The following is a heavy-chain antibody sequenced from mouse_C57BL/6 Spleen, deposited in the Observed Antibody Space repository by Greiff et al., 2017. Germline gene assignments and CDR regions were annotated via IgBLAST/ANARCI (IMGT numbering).Heavy chain of an antibody. D-gene: IGHD2-4*01. CDR3: ARGEGGYDYDYYAMDY. Sequence: VQLQQSGAELVKPGASVKLSCKASGYTFTSYWMHWVKQRPGQGLEWIGMIHPNSGSTNYNEKFKSKATLTVDKSSSTAYMQLSSLTSEDSAVYYCARGEGGYDYDYYAMDYWGQGTSVTVSS. J-gene: IGHJ4*01. CDR2: IHPNSGST. V-gene: IGHV1-64*01. CDR1: GYTFTSYW.